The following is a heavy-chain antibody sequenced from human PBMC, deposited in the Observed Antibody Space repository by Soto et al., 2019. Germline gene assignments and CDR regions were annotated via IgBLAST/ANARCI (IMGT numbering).Heavy chain of an antibody. CDR1: GFTFSNAW. CDR3: ARRSRDCSSTSCSNRYYMDV. Sequence: GGSLRLSCAASGFTFSNAWMNWVRQAPGKGLEWVSRINSDGSSTSYADSVKGRFTISRDNAKNTLYLQMNSLRAEDTAVYYCARRSRDCSSTSCSNRYYMDVWGKGTTVTVSS. V-gene: IGHV3-74*01. J-gene: IGHJ6*03. D-gene: IGHD2-2*01. CDR2: INSDGSST.